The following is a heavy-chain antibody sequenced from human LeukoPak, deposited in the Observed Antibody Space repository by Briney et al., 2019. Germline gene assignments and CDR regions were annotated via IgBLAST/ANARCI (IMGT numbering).Heavy chain of an antibody. J-gene: IGHJ6*02. CDR1: GGSISSYY. V-gene: IGHV4-59*08. D-gene: IGHD4/OR15-4a*01. Sequence: SETLSLTCTVSGGSISSYYWSWIRQPPGKGLEWIGYIYYSGSTNYNPSLKSRVTISVDTSKNQFSLKLSSVTAADTAVYYCASGYGADYYYYGMDVWGQGTTVTVSS. CDR3: ASGYGADYYYYGMDV. CDR2: IYYSGST.